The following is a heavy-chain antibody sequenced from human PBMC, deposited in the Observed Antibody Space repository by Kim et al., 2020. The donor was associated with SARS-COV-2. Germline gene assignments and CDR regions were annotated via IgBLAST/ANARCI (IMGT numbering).Heavy chain of an antibody. V-gene: IGHV1-24*01. D-gene: IGHD3-10*01. J-gene: IGHJ6*02. CDR1: GYTLTELS. CDR3: CVVAVYGSGSYYDYYGMDV. CDR2: FDPEDGET. Sequence: ASVKVSCKVSGYTLTELSMHWVRQAPGKGLEWMGGFDPEDGETIYAQKFQGRVTMTEDTSTDTAYMELSSLRSEDTAVYYCCVVAVYGSGSYYDYYGMDVWGQGTTVTVSS.